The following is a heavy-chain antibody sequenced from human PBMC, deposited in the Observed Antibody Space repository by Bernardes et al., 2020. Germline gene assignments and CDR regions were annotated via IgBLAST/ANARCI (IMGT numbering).Heavy chain of an antibody. CDR1: GGSISSSSYY. J-gene: IGHJ4*02. CDR3: ARLLKIKVVPAAIGDFDY. CDR2: IYYSGST. V-gene: IGHV4-39*01. Sequence: SETLSLTCTVSGGSISSSSYYWGWIRQPPGKGLEWIGSIYYSGSTYYNPSLKSRVTISVDTSKNQFSLKLSSVTAADTAVYYCARLLKIKVVPAAIGDFDYWGQGTLVTVSS. D-gene: IGHD2-2*02.